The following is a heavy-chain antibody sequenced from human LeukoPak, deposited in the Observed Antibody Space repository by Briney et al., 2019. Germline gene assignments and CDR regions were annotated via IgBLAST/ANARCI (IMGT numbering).Heavy chain of an antibody. J-gene: IGHJ4*02. V-gene: IGHV5-51*01. CDR2: IYPGDSDT. CDR3: ARPHYDYGDYDY. D-gene: IGHD4-17*01. Sequence: GESLKISCKASGYSFTTYWIGWVRQMPGKGLEWMGIIYPGDSDTRYSPSFQGQVAISADKSINTAYLQWSSLKASDTAMYYCARPHYDYGDYDYWGQGTLVTVSS. CDR1: GYSFTTYW.